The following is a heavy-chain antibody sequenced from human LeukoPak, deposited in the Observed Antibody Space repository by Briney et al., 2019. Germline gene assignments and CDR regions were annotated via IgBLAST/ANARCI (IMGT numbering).Heavy chain of an antibody. D-gene: IGHD1-26*01. V-gene: IGHV3-30*02. Sequence: PGGSLRLSCTASGFTFRDYGMHWVRQAPGKGLEWVAFIRYDGNDKYYGDSVKGRFTISRDNSKNRVYLEMNSLRAEDTAVYYCAKDEVGFRDSDHWGQGILVTVSS. CDR1: GFTFRDYG. CDR2: IRYDGNDK. J-gene: IGHJ4*02. CDR3: AKDEVGFRDSDH.